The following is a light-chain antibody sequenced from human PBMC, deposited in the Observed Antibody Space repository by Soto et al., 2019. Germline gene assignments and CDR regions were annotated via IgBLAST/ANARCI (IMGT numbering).Light chain of an antibody. CDR1: QSISSY. Sequence: DIQMTQSPSSLSASVGDRVTITXXXXQSISSYLNWYQQKPGKAPKLLIYAASSLQSGVPSRFSGSGSGTDFTLTISSLQPEDFATYYCQQSYSTPYTFGQGTKLEIK. CDR3: QQSYSTPYT. CDR2: AAS. J-gene: IGKJ2*01. V-gene: IGKV1-39*01.